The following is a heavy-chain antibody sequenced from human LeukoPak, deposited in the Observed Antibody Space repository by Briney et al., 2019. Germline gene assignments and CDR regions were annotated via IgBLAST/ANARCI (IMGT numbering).Heavy chain of an antibody. D-gene: IGHD2-2*01. CDR3: ARRYCSSTSCYAYYYYYYMDV. Sequence: SETLSLTCAVYGGSFSGYYWSWIRQPPGKGLEWIGEINHSGSTNYNPSLKSRVTISVDTSKNQFSLKLSSVTAADTAVYYCARRYCSSTSCYAYYYYYYMDVWGKGTTVTVSS. CDR2: INHSGST. J-gene: IGHJ6*03. V-gene: IGHV4-34*01. CDR1: GGSFSGYY.